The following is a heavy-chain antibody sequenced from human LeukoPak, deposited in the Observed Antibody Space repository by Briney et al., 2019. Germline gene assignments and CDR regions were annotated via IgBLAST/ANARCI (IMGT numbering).Heavy chain of an antibody. Sequence: PSETLSLTCAVYGGSFSGYYWSWIRQPPGKGLEWIGEINHSGSTNYNPSLKSRVTISVDTSKNQFSLKLSSVTAADKAVYYCARGRITMVRGVPFDYWGQGTLVTVSS. CDR1: GGSFSGYY. CDR2: INHSGST. D-gene: IGHD3-10*01. V-gene: IGHV4-34*01. CDR3: ARGRITMVRGVPFDY. J-gene: IGHJ4*02.